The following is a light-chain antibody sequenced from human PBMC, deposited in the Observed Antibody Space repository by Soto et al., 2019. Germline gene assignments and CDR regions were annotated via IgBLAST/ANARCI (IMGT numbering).Light chain of an antibody. J-gene: IGLJ1*01. Sequence: VLTQPPSASGSPGQSVTISCTGTKNDIGVYDFVSWYQHHPVKAPRLIVYEVVQRPSGVADRFSGSKSGNTASLTLSRLQAADQADYFCKSYAGSNTYVCGSGTKVTVL. CDR3: KSYAGSNTYV. CDR2: EVV. V-gene: IGLV2-8*01. CDR1: KNDIGVYDF.